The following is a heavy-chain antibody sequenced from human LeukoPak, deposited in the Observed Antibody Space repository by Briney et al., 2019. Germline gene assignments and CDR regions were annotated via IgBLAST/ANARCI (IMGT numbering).Heavy chain of an antibody. CDR1: GGSFSGYY. Sequence: SETLSLTCAVYGGSFSGYYWSWIRQPPGKGLEWIGEINHSGSTNYNPSLKSRATISVDTSKNQFSLKMSSVTAADTAVYYCASAFHQLLHAGWFDPWGQGTLVTVSS. CDR2: INHSGST. CDR3: ASAFHQLLHAGWFDP. J-gene: IGHJ5*02. D-gene: IGHD2-2*01. V-gene: IGHV4-34*01.